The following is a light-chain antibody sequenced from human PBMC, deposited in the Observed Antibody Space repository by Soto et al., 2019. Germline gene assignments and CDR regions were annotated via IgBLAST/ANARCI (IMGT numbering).Light chain of an antibody. Sequence: DIQMTQSPSTLSSSVGDRVTITCRASQSISNWLAWYQQKPGKAPKVLIYKASNLESGVPSRFSGSGSGTEFNLTISSLQPDDFATYYCQHYNIYSTTFGQGTKLEIK. CDR2: KAS. V-gene: IGKV1-5*03. CDR1: QSISNW. J-gene: IGKJ2*01. CDR3: QHYNIYSTT.